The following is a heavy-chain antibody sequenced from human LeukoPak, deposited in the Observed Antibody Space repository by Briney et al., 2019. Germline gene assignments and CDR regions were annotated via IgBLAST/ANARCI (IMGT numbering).Heavy chain of an antibody. CDR1: GFTLSSYW. Sequence: GGSLRLSCAASGFTLSSYWMSWVRQAPGKGREWVANIKQEGSEKYYVDSVKGRFTISRDNAKNSLYLQMNSLRAEDTAVYYCARDRAITMVRGVISYWGQGTLVTVSS. D-gene: IGHD3-10*01. J-gene: IGHJ4*02. CDR3: ARDRAITMVRGVISY. CDR2: IKQEGSEK. V-gene: IGHV3-7*03.